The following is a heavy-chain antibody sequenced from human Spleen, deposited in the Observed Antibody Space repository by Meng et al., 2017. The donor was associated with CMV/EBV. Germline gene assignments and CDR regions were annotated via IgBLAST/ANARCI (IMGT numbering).Heavy chain of an antibody. J-gene: IGHJ5*02. CDR1: TFMNYG. CDR3: AREGNYYDSSGYYWFDP. Sequence: TFMNYGISWVRQAPGQGLKWMGWISAYNGNTNYAQKFQGRVTMTTDTSTSTVYMELRSLRSDDTAVYYCAREGNYYDSSGYYWFDPWGQGTLVTVSS. V-gene: IGHV1-18*01. D-gene: IGHD3-22*01. CDR2: ISAYNGNT.